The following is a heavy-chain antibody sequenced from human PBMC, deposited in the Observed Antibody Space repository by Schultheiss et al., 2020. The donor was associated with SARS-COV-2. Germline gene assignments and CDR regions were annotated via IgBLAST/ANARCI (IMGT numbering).Heavy chain of an antibody. J-gene: IGHJ3*01. CDR2: IWYDGSNK. CDR1: GFTFSSYA. V-gene: IGHV3-33*08. CDR3: AKGAVAGDDAFHL. Sequence: GESLKISCAASGFTFSSYAMSWVRQAPGKGLEWVAVIWYDGSNKYYADSVKGRFTISRDNSRNTLFLQMHILKPEDTAVYYCAKGAVAGDDAFHLWGQGTMVTVSS. D-gene: IGHD6-19*01.